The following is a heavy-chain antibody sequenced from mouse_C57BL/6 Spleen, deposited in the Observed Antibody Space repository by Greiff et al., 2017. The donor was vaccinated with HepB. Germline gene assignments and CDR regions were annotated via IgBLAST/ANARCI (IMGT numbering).Heavy chain of an antibody. CDR1: GFTFTSYT. J-gene: IGHJ3*01. V-gene: IGHV5-9*04. CDR2: ISGGGGNT. Sequence: EVQLVESGGGLVKPGASLKLSCAASGFTFTSYTMPWVRQTPVKRLEWVATISGGGGNTYYHDSVKGRVTISRDNAKSTLYLQMSSLRSEDTAVYYCARPDYYGNYDGFAYWGQGTLVTVSA. CDR3: ARPDYYGNYDGFAY. D-gene: IGHD2-1*01.